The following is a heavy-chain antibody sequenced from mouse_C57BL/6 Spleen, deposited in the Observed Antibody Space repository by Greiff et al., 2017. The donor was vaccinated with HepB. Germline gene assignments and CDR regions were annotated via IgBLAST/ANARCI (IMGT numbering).Heavy chain of an antibody. CDR2: ISGGGGNT. V-gene: IGHV5-9*01. CDR1: GFTFSSYT. D-gene: IGHD4-1*01. Sequence: EVNVVESGGGLVKPGGSLKLSCAASGFTFSSYTMSWVRQTPEKRLEWVATISGGGGNTYYPDSVKGRFTISRDNAKNTLYLQMSSLRSEDTALYYCARQTGTPFDYWGQGTTLTVSS. CDR3: ARQTGTPFDY. J-gene: IGHJ2*01.